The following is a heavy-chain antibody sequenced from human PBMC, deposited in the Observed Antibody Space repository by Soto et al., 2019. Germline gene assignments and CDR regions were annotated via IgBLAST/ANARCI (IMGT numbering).Heavy chain of an antibody. D-gene: IGHD2-21*02. CDR2: IYYSGST. CDR1: GGSISSEDYY. Sequence: QVQLQESGPGLVKPSQTLSLTCSVSGGSISSEDYYWSWIRQPPGKGLEWIGYIYYSGSTYYNPSLTRRPSISVDTSKNHFSLKLRSVTAADTAVYYCARVGCGGDCYFSRYFDSWGQGTLVTVSS. V-gene: IGHV4-30-4*01. J-gene: IGHJ4*02. CDR3: ARVGCGGDCYFSRYFDS.